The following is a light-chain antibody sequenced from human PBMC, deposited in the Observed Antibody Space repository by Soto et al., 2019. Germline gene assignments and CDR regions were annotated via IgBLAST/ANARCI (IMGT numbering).Light chain of an antibody. CDR2: DVS. V-gene: IGLV2-14*03. Sequence: QSVLSQPASVSGSPGQSITISCTGTSSDVGGYNYVSWYQHHPGKAPKLMIYDVSTRPSGVSNRFPGSKSGNTASLTISGLQAEDEADYYCSSYTSSNTEVFGTGTKVTVL. J-gene: IGLJ1*01. CDR1: SSDVGGYNY. CDR3: SSYTSSNTEV.